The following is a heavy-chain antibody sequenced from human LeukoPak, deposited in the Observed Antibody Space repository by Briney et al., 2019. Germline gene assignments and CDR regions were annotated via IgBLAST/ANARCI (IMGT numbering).Heavy chain of an antibody. D-gene: IGHD2-2*01. Sequence: GSLRLSCAASGFTFSSYGMSWVRQAPGQGLEWVSSISGSAGSTYYGDSAKGRFTISRDNSKNTLYPQMNSLRAEDTAVYYCAKSSSATSWYYGMDVWGQGTTVTVFS. CDR2: ISGSAGST. J-gene: IGHJ6*02. CDR3: AKSSSATSWYYGMDV. CDR1: GFTFSSYG. V-gene: IGHV3-23*01.